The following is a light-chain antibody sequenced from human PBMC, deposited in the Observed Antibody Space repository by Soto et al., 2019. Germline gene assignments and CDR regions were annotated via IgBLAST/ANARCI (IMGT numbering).Light chain of an antibody. CDR3: QQYNNWPPWT. CDR2: GTS. CDR1: QSVSSN. V-gene: IGKV3-15*01. J-gene: IGKJ1*01. Sequence: EVLMTQSPATLSVSPGDRATLSCRASQSVSSNLALYEQKPGQARRLLIYGTSTRAAGIAARFSGTGSGTEFTLTITSVQSEDIAVCYCQQYNNWPPWTVGQRTRVDIK.